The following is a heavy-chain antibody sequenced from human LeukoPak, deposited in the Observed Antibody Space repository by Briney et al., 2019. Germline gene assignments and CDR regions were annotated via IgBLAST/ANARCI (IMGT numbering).Heavy chain of an antibody. CDR1: GNFITSNSYF. CDR2: IYYSGST. D-gene: IGHD3-16*01. V-gene: IGHV4-39*01. J-gene: IGHJ4*02. Sequence: PSETLSLTCAVSGNFITSNSYFWGWIRQPPGKGLEWIGSIYYSGSTYYDPSLKNRVTISVDTSKNQFSLRLSSVTAADTAVYYCARQRVMDFDYWGQGTLVTVSS. CDR3: ARQRVMDFDY.